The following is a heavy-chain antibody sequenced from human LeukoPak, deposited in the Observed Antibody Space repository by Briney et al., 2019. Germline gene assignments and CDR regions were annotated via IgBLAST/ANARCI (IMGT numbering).Heavy chain of an antibody. CDR2: INHSGST. CDR1: GGSFSGYY. V-gene: IGHV4-34*01. CDR3: ARGPGYYYDSSGYWGL. D-gene: IGHD3-22*01. Sequence: SETLSLTCAVYGGSFSGYYWSWIRQPPGKGLEWIGEINHSGSTNYNPSLKSRVTISVDTSKNQFSLKLSSVTAADTAVYYCARGPGYYYDSSGYWGLWGQGTMVTVSS. J-gene: IGHJ3*01.